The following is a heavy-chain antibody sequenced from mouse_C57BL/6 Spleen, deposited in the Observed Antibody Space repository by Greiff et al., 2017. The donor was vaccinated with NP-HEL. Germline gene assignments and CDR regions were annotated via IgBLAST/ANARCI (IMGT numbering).Heavy chain of an antibody. V-gene: IGHV3-6*01. D-gene: IGHD2-4*01. CDR2: ISYDGSN. Sequence: EVKLQESGPGLVKPSQSLSLTCSVTGYSITSGYYWNWIRQFPGNKLEWMGYISYDGSNNYNPSLKNRISITRDTSKNQFFLKLNSVTTEDTATYYCARDRGYDYDGFAYWGQGTLVTVSA. CDR1: GYSITSGYY. J-gene: IGHJ3*01. CDR3: ARDRGYDYDGFAY.